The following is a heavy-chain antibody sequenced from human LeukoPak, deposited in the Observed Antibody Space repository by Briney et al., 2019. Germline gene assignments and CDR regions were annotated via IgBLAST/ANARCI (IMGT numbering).Heavy chain of an antibody. J-gene: IGHJ4*02. CDR3: ARSAGHFDY. Sequence: SQTLSLTCAISGDILSSNSAAWHWIRQSPSRGLEWLGRTYYRSKWHNDYTLSVKSRITINPDTSKNQFSLQLNSVTPEDMAVYYCARSAGHFDYWGQGTLVTVSS. CDR1: GDILSSNSAA. CDR2: TYYRSKWHN. V-gene: IGHV6-1*01.